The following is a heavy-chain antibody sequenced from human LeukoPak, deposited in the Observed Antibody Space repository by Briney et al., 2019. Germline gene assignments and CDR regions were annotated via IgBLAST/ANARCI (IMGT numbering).Heavy chain of an antibody. D-gene: IGHD1-26*01. CDR1: GFSFSTYS. Sequence: GGSLRLSCAASGFSFSTYSMHWVRQAPGKGLEWVSYISSSGLIYYADSVKGRFTISRDNAKNSLSLQMNSLRAEDTAVYYCARGRSTWHLDYWGQGTLVTVSS. J-gene: IGHJ4*02. CDR2: ISSSGLI. CDR3: ARGRSTWHLDY. V-gene: IGHV3-48*04.